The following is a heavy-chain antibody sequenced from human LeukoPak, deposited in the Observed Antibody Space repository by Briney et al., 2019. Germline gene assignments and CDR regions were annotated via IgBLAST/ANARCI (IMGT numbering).Heavy chain of an antibody. Sequence: SETLSLTCTVSGGSISSYSWSWIRQPPGKGLEWIGYIYHSGSTYYNPSLKSRVTISVDRSKNQFSLKLSSVTAADTAVYYCARGGLRGLYYFDYWGQGTLVTVSS. CDR2: IYHSGST. V-gene: IGHV4-30-2*01. CDR3: ARGGLRGLYYFDY. CDR1: GGSISSYS. D-gene: IGHD3-22*01. J-gene: IGHJ4*02.